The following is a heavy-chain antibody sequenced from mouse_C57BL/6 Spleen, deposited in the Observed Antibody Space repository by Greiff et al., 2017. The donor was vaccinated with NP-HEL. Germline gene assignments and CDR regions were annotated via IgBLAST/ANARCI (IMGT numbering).Heavy chain of an antibody. CDR3: ASLLHGGYFDV. V-gene: IGHV7-3*01. J-gene: IGHJ1*03. D-gene: IGHD6-1*01. CDR1: GFPFTDYY. Sequence: EVKLVESGGGLVQPGGSLSLSCAASGFPFTDYYMSWVRQPPGKALEWLGFIRNKANGYTTEYSASVTGRFTISRDNSQSILYLQMNARRAEDSATYYGASLLHGGYFDVWGTGTTVTVSS. CDR2: IRNKANGYTT.